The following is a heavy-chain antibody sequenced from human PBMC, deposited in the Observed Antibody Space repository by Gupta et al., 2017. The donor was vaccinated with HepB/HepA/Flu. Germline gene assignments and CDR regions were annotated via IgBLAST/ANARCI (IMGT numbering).Heavy chain of an antibody. Sequence: QVQLVQSGAEVKKPGASVKVSCKASGYTFTGYYMHWVRQAPGQGLEWMGWINPNSGGTNYAQKFQGRVTMTRDTSISTAYMELSRLRSDDTAVYYCAREERYFDRENWFDPWGQGTLVTVSS. V-gene: IGHV1-2*02. J-gene: IGHJ5*02. CDR3: AREERYFDRENWFDP. CDR1: GYTFTGYY. CDR2: INPNSGGT. D-gene: IGHD3-9*01.